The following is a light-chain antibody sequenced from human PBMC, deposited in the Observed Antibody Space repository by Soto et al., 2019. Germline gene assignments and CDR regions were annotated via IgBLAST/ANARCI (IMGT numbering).Light chain of an antibody. CDR1: SSDVGTYNY. J-gene: IGLJ1*01. V-gene: IGLV2-14*01. CDR3: TSYTRDTALV. CDR2: EVS. Sequence: QSALTQPASVSGSPGQSITISCTGTSSDVGTYNYVSWYQHHPGKAPKLIIYEVSNRPSGVSNRFSGSKSGSTASLTISGLQAEDEADYHCTSYTRDTALVFGTGTKLIVL.